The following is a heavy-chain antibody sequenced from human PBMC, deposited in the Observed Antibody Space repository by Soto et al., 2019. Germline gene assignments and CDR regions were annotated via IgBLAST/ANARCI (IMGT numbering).Heavy chain of an antibody. CDR1: GYSFSDYD. CDR3: ARDNRYNWNDEGWFDP. J-gene: IGHJ5*02. V-gene: IGHV1-8*01. Sequence: ASVKVSCKASGYSFSDYDINWVRQATGQGPEWMGWMNPNSGNTGYAQKFQGRVTMTRNTSINTAYMELSSLGSGDTAVYYCARDNRYNWNDEGWFDPWGHGTLVTVSS. CDR2: MNPNSGNT. D-gene: IGHD1-20*01.